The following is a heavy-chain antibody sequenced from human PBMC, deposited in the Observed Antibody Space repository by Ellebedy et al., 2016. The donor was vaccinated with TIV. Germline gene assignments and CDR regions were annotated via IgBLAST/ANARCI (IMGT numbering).Heavy chain of an antibody. D-gene: IGHD6-19*01. CDR1: GASISSYY. V-gene: IGHV4-59*01. J-gene: IGHJ4*02. Sequence: MPSETLSLTCAVSGASISSYYWSWIRQAPGKRMEWIGYIYYNGNTNSNPSLKSRVTLSVDTSKNQFSLRLSSVTAADTAMYYCARVTSVAGSTFDDWGQGTLVTVSS. CDR3: ARVTSVAGSTFDD. CDR2: IYYNGNT.